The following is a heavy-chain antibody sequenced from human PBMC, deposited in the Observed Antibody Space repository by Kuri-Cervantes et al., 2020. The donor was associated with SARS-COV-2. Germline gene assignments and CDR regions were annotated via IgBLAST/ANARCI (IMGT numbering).Heavy chain of an antibody. CDR3: ARDMPAKDERTYYDFWSGSAPTTIYGMDV. Sequence: GGSLRLSCAASGFTFSSYSMNWVRQAPGKGLEWASSISSSSSYIYYADSVKGRFTISRDNAKNSLYLQMNSLRAEDTAVYYCARDMPAKDERTYYDFWSGSAPTTIYGMDVWGQGTTVTVSS. J-gene: IGHJ6*02. V-gene: IGHV3-21*01. CDR1: GFTFSSYS. CDR2: ISSSSSYI. D-gene: IGHD3-3*01.